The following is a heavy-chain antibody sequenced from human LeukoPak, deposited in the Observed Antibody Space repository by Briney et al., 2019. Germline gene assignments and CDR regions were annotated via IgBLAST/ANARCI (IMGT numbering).Heavy chain of an antibody. Sequence: SETLSLTCTVSGGSISSGGYYWSWIRQPPGKGLEWIGEINHSGSTNYNPSLKSRVTISVDTSKNQFSLKLSSVTAADTAVYYCARVDFWSGYYAAPRRVIDYWGQGTLVTVSS. D-gene: IGHD3-3*01. CDR3: ARVDFWSGYYAAPRRVIDY. V-gene: IGHV4-39*07. CDR1: GGSISSGGYY. CDR2: INHSGST. J-gene: IGHJ4*02.